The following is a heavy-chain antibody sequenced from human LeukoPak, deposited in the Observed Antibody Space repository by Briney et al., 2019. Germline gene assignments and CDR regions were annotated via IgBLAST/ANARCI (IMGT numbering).Heavy chain of an antibody. D-gene: IGHD6-13*01. CDR1: GFTFSSYS. Sequence: GGSLRLSCAASGFTFSSYSMNWVRQAPGKGLEWVSSISSSSSYIYYADSVKGRFTISRDTAKKSLYLQMNRLRAEDTAVYYCARGKTSSQPYDLDYWGQGTLVTVSS. CDR2: ISSSSSYI. J-gene: IGHJ4*02. V-gene: IGHV3-21*01. CDR3: ARGKTSSQPYDLDY.